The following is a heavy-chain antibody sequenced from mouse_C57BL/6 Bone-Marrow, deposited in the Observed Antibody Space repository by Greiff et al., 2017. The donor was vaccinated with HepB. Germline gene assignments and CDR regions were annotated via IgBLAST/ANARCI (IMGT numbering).Heavy chain of an antibody. V-gene: IGHV14-3*01. CDR3: ARKDIYYYGSSLYFDY. Sequence: DVQLQESVAELVRPGASVKLSCTASGFNIKNTYMHWVKQRPEQGLEWIGRIDPANGNTKYAPKFQGKATITADTSYNTAYLQLSSLTSEDTAIYYCARKDIYYYGSSLYFDYWGQGTTLTVSS. D-gene: IGHD1-1*01. J-gene: IGHJ2*01. CDR2: IDPANGNT. CDR1: GFNIKNTY.